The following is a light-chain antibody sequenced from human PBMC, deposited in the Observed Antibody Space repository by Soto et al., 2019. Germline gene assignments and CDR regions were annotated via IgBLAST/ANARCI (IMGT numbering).Light chain of an antibody. CDR3: CSYAGSYTLV. CDR2: DVS. J-gene: IGLJ3*02. V-gene: IGLV2-11*01. CDR1: SSDVGGYNY. Sequence: QSVLTQPRSVSGSHGQSVTISCTGTSSDVGGYNYVSWYQPHPGKAPKLMMYDVSKRPSGVPDRFSGSKSGNTASLTISGLQYEDEADYYCCSYAGSYTLVFGGGTKLTVL.